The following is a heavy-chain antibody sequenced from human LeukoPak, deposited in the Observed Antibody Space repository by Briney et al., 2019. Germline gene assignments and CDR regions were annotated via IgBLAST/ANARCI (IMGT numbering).Heavy chain of an antibody. CDR3: ARDRVRYYDSRGFFSGYYFDS. CDR1: GFTFSTYA. Sequence: GGSLRLSCAASGFTFSTYAVNWVRQAPGKGLEWVSTISGSGDSTYYADSVKGRFTISRDNSKDTLYLQMSSVRADDTAVYYCARDRVRYYDSRGFFSGYYFDSWGQGILVTVST. V-gene: IGHV3-23*01. D-gene: IGHD3-22*01. J-gene: IGHJ4*02. CDR2: ISGSGDST.